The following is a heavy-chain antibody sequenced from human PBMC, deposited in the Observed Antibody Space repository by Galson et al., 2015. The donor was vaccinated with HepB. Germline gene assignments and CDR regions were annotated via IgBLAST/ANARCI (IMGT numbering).Heavy chain of an antibody. V-gene: IGHV3-53*01. D-gene: IGHD3-22*01. CDR1: GFTVSANY. J-gene: IGHJ4*01. Sequence: SLRLSCAASGFTVSANYMNWVRQAPGKGLEWVSVVYRGDGTTYYADSVKGRFTISRDNSKNTLSLQMNSLRAEDTAIYCCARGTYLYDDSGYYFDYWGHGTLVTVSS. CDR3: ARGTYLYDDSGYYFDY. CDR2: VYRGDGT.